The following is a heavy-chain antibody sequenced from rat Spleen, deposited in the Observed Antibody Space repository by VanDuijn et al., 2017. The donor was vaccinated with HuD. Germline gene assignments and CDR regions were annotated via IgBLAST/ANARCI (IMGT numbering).Heavy chain of an antibody. J-gene: IGHJ3*01. CDR1: GFTFSNYG. CDR3: ARPRYNYDWFAY. CDR2: ITYDGSNT. Sequence: EVQLVETGGGLVQPGESLKLSCAASGFTFSNYGMAWVRQAPKKGLEWVATITYDGSNTYYRDSVKGRFTISRDNTKSTLYLQMNSLRSEDTATYYCARPRYNYDWFAYWGQGTLVTVSS. V-gene: IGHV5-29*01. D-gene: IGHD1-5*01.